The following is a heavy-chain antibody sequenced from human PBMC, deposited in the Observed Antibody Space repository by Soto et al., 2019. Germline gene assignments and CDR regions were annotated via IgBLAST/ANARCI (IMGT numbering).Heavy chain of an antibody. Sequence: QVQLVQSGAEVKKPGSSVKVSCKASGGTFSSYSINWLRRALEQGLEWMGEIIPLFGTANYAQKFQGRVTITADESTSTAYMELSSLRSEDTAVYYCARDGGRHSGGIDYWGQGTLVTVSS. D-gene: IGHD2-15*01. CDR1: GGTFSSYS. CDR2: IIPLFGTA. J-gene: IGHJ4*02. V-gene: IGHV1-69*01. CDR3: ARDGGRHSGGIDY.